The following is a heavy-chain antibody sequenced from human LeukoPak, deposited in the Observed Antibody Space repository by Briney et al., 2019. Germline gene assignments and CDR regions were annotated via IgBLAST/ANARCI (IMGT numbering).Heavy chain of an antibody. J-gene: IGHJ4*02. V-gene: IGHV3-30*01. Sequence: GRSLRLSCAASGFTFSSYAMHWVRQAPGKGLEWVAVISYDGSNKYYADSVKGRFTISRDNSKNTLYLQMNSLRAEDTAVYYCARDTQPFTYGGNGLVDYWGQGTLVTLSS. CDR2: ISYDGSNK. CDR3: ARDTQPFTYGGNGLVDY. CDR1: GFTFSSYA. D-gene: IGHD4-23*01.